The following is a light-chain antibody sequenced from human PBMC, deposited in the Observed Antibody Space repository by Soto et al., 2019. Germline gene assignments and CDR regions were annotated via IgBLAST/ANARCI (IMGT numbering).Light chain of an antibody. Sequence: DIQMTQSHSTLSASVGDSVTITCRASQSIRYWLAWYQQKPGKASQLLIYDASTLESGVPTRFCGSGSGTEFTLTISSLHPDEFATYYCQQYNIPSTFGQGTKVDNK. J-gene: IGKJ1*01. CDR2: DAS. CDR1: QSIRYW. CDR3: QQYNIPST. V-gene: IGKV1-5*01.